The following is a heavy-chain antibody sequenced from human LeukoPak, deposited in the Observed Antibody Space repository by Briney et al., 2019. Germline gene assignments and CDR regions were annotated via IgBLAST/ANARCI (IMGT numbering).Heavy chain of an antibody. J-gene: IGHJ4*02. Sequence: GGSLRLSCAASGFTFSNYWMSWVRQAAGKGLEWVANIKQDGSEKYYVDSVKGRFTISRDNAKNALYLQMNSLRAEDTAVYYCARRGSGDHFDYWGQGTLVTVSS. V-gene: IGHV3-7*01. CDR3: ARRGSGDHFDY. CDR1: GFTFSNYW. D-gene: IGHD4-17*01. CDR2: IKQDGSEK.